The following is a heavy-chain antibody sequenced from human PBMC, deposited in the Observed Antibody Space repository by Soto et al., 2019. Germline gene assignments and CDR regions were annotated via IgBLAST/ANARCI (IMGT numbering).Heavy chain of an antibody. J-gene: IGHJ4*01. V-gene: IGHV4-34*01. CDR1: GGAFSGYY. CDR3: AREAIKGATYIGY. CDR2: INDSGST. Sequence: TSETLSLTCAVYGGAFSGYYWSWIRQPPGKGLEWIGEINDSGSTDYDPSLQSRVTISVDTSKNQFSLRLSSVTAADTAKYYCAREAIKGATYIGYWGQGILVTVSS.